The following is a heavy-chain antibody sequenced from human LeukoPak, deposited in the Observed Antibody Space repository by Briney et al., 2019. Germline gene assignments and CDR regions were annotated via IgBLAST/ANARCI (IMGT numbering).Heavy chain of an antibody. CDR3: ARVGNYLDY. CDR1: GFTFSGYA. V-gene: IGHV3-73*01. D-gene: IGHD1-26*01. J-gene: IGHJ4*02. Sequence: PGGSLKLSCVASGFTFSGYAMHWVRQASGKGLEWVGRIRNKDNKYIIEYAASVKGRFTISRDDSKNKLYLQMNSLKTEDTAVYYWARVGNYLDYWGQGTLVIVSS. CDR2: IRNKDNKYII.